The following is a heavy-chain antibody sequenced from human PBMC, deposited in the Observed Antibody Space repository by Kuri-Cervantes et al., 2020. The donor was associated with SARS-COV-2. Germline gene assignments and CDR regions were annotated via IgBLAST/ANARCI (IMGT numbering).Heavy chain of an antibody. Sequence: ASVKITCKASGYTFTVYYMHWVRQAPGQGLEWMGWINPNSGGTNYAQKFQGWVTMTRDTSISTVYMELSRLRSDDTAVYYCARSTPFWRLVVISQGGAFDIWGQGTMVTVSS. V-gene: IGHV1-2*04. CDR1: GYTFTVYY. CDR3: ARSTPFWRLVVISQGGAFDI. J-gene: IGHJ3*02. D-gene: IGHD3-22*01. CDR2: INPNSGGT.